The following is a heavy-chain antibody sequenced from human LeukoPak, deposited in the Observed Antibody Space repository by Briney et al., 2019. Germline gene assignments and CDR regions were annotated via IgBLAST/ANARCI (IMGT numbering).Heavy chain of an antibody. CDR3: AREEGGGSYQFDY. CDR1: GYTFTGYY. Sequence: GASVKVSCKASGYTFTGYYMHWVRQAPGQGLEWMGWINPNSGGTNYAQKFQGRVTMTRDTSISTAYMELSRLRSDDTAVYYCAREEGGGSYQFDYWGQGTLVTVSS. J-gene: IGHJ4*02. V-gene: IGHV1-2*02. CDR2: INPNSGGT. D-gene: IGHD1-26*01.